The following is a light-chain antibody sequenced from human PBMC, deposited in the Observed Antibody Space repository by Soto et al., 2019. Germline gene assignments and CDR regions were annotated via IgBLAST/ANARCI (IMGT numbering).Light chain of an antibody. CDR2: DSS. V-gene: IGKV3-11*01. CDR3: QQRTNWPLT. Sequence: EIVLTQSPVTLSLSPGERATLSCRASQSVTTFLAWYQQKPGQAPRLLIYDSSNRATGIPARFSGCGSGTDFTLTISGLEPEDFAVYYCQQRTNWPLTFGGGTKVEIK. J-gene: IGKJ4*01. CDR1: QSVTTF.